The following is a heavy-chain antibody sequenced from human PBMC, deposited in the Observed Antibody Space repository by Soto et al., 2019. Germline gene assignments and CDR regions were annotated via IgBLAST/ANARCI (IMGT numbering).Heavy chain of an antibody. CDR3: ARHGGSRGYYYYYGMDV. CDR1: GGSFSGYY. D-gene: IGHD2-15*01. J-gene: IGHJ6*02. Sequence: SSETLSLTCAVYGGSFSGYYWSWIRQPPGKGLEWIGEINHSGSTNYNPSLKSRVTISVDTSKNQFSLKLSSVTAADTAVYYCARHGGSRGYYYYYGMDVWGQGTTVTVSS. V-gene: IGHV4-34*01. CDR2: INHSGST.